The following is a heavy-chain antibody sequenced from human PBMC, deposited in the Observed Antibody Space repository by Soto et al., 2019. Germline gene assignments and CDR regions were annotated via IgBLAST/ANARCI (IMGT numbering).Heavy chain of an antibody. CDR3: ATGTGWLPTD. D-gene: IGHD6-19*01. Sequence: QVQLQESGPGLVKPSETLSLTCTVSGGSISSDYWTWIRQPPGKALEWIVNVYDSGRTNYNPSLRSRVTISMDTSKNQFSLNLNSVTAADTAVYHCATGTGWLPTDWGQGTLVTVSS. J-gene: IGHJ4*02. CDR1: GGSISSDY. V-gene: IGHV4-59*01. CDR2: VYDSGRT.